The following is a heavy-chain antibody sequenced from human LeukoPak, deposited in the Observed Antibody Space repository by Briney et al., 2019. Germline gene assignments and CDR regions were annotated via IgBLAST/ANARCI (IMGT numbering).Heavy chain of an antibody. V-gene: IGHV1-2*06. CDR1: GYTFTGYY. Sequence: GASVKVSCKASGYTFTGYYMHWVRQAPGQGLEWMGRINPNSGGTNYAQKFQGRVTMTRDTSISTAYMELSRLRSDDTAVYYCAREGVRVTTGSWFDPWGQGTLVTVSS. J-gene: IGHJ5*02. CDR3: AREGVRVTTGSWFDP. CDR2: INPNSGGT. D-gene: IGHD4-11*01.